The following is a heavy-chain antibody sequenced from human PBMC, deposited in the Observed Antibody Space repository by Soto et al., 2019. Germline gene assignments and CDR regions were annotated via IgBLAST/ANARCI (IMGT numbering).Heavy chain of an antibody. V-gene: IGHV1-69*06. Sequence: SCKDPGGTYSNEASCWAQQEIGQGLEWMGGIVPMFGTSNYAQKFQGRVTTTADKSTNTAYMELSSLTSEDTAVYYCARGDDCDYYKGVDVWGQGTTVPGSS. D-gene: IGHD3-10*01. J-gene: IGHJ6*02. CDR2: IVPMFGTS. CDR3: ARGDDCDYYKGVDV. CDR1: GGTYSNEA.